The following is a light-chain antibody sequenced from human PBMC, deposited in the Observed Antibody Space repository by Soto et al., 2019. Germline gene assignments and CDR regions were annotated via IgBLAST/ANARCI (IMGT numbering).Light chain of an antibody. V-gene: IGLV1-47*01. CDR1: SSNIGSNY. J-gene: IGLJ3*02. CDR2: RNN. Sequence: QSVLTQPPSASGTPGQRVTISCSGRSSNIGSNYVYWYQQFPGTAPKLLISRNNQRSSGVPDRYSGSKSGTSASLAISRLRSEDEADYYCATWDDRLSAWVFGGGTKLTVL. CDR3: ATWDDRLSAWV.